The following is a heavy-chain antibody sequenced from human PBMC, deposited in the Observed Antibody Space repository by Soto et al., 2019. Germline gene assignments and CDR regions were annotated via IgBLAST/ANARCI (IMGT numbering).Heavy chain of an antibody. V-gene: IGHV6-1*01. CDR3: TKQKGDSRTYNGMDV. CDR2: AYYRSQWYY. J-gene: IGHJ6*02. Sequence: QVQLQQSGPGLVKPSQTLSLTCAISGDSVSSNSAAWNWIRQSPSRGLEWLGRAYYRSQWYYDSAVFVRSRITVIPDPIKNQFSLQLSSVTPEDTAVYFCTKQKGDSRTYNGMDVWGQGTTVIVSS. CDR1: GDSVSSNSAA. D-gene: IGHD2-21*02.